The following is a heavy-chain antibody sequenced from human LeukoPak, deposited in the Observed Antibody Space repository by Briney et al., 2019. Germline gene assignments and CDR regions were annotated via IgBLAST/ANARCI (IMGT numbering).Heavy chain of an antibody. D-gene: IGHD6-13*01. Sequence: PSQTLPLTCTVSGGSISSSSYSWGWIRQPPGKGLEWIGSIYYSGSTYYNPSLKSRVSISVDTSKNQFSLKLSSVTAADTAVYYCARQVGSSWYDSAYYFDYWGQGTLVTVSS. V-gene: IGHV4-39*01. J-gene: IGHJ4*02. CDR2: IYYSGST. CDR1: GGSISSSSYS. CDR3: ARQVGSSWYDSAYYFDY.